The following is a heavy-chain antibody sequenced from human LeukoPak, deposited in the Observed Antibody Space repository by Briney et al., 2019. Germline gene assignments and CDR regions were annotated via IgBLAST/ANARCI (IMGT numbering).Heavy chain of an antibody. CDR2: IHSGGSII. J-gene: IGHJ4*02. Sequence: PGGSLRLSCTASGHTFSTYWMHWVRQAPGKGLVWVAGIHSGGSIIYYADSVKGRFTISRDKAKNTLYLQMNSLRVEDTAVYYCVAEERDFDCWGQGVLVTVSS. D-gene: IGHD1-26*01. CDR3: VAEERDFDC. V-gene: IGHV3-74*01. CDR1: GHTFSTYW.